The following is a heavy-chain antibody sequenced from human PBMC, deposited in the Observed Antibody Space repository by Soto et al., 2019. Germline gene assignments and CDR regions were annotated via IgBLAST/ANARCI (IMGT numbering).Heavy chain of an antibody. CDR2: IKQDGSEK. D-gene: IGHD6-13*01. CDR3: AREGYSSSWDRYYYYYYGMDV. V-gene: IGHV3-7*01. CDR1: GFTFSSYW. J-gene: IGHJ6*02. Sequence: EVQLVDSGGGLVQPGGSLRLSCAASGFTFSSYWMSWVRQASGKGLEWVANIKQDGSEKYYVDSVKGRFTISRDNSKNTLYLQMNSLRVEDTAVYYCAREGYSSSWDRYYYYYYGMDVWGQGTTVTVSS.